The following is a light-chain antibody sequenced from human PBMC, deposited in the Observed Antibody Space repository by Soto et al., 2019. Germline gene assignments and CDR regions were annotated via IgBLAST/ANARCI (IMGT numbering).Light chain of an antibody. CDR3: SSYTSSSTLNV. CDR1: ISDVGGYNY. Sequence: QSAVAQSSSVSGSPGQSVTISCTGNISDVGGYNYVSWYQQHPGKAPKLMIYEVSNRPSGVSNRFSGSKSGNTASLTISGLQAEDEADYYCSSYTSSSTLNVFGTGTTVTVL. CDR2: EVS. V-gene: IGLV2-14*01. J-gene: IGLJ1*01.